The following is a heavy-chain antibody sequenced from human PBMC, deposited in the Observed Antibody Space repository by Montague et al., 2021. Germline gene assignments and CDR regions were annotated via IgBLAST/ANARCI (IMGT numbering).Heavy chain of an antibody. CDR3: AGTSPYYYYRLDV. V-gene: IGHV4-59*01. CDR2: IYYSRRT. J-gene: IGHJ6*02. Sequence: SETLSLTCSVSGASISDNYWSWIRQPPGKGLEWIGYIYYSRRTNYNPSLKSRVTITVDTSNNQFSLKLCSVTAADTAFYFCAGTSPYYYYRLDVWGQGTPVTVSS. CDR1: GASISDNY.